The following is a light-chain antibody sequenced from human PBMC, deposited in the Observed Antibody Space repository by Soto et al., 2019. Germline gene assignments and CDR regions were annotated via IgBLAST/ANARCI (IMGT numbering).Light chain of an antibody. CDR1: QSVLYSSNNKNY. J-gene: IGKJ1*01. CDR2: WAS. Sequence: DIVMTQSPDSLAVSLGERATINCKSSQSVLYSSNNKNYLAWYQQKPGQPPKLLIYWASTRESGVPDRFSGSGSGTDVTLPHSSLQDEDVAVYYRQQYYRPWTFGQGTKVEMK. V-gene: IGKV4-1*01. CDR3: QQYYRPWT.